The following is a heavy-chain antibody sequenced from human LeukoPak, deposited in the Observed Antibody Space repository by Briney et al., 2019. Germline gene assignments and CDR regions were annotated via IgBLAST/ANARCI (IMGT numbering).Heavy chain of an antibody. CDR3: AKLGDCSSSSWYPRTPIDH. D-gene: IGHD2-2*01. CDR1: GFTFSSYS. Sequence: AGGSLRLSCAASGFTFSSYSMNWVCQAPWKGLEWVSSISSSSSYISYSDSLKRRFTISRDNSKNTLYLQMSSLRAEDTAVYYCAKLGDCSSSSWYPRTPIDHWGQGTLVTVSS. V-gene: IGHV3-21*04. CDR2: ISSSSSYI. J-gene: IGHJ4*02.